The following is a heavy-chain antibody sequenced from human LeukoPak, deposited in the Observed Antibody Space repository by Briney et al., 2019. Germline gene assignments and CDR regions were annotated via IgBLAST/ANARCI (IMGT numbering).Heavy chain of an antibody. CDR1: GFTFSSYA. J-gene: IGHJ4*02. D-gene: IGHD5-12*01. V-gene: IGHV3-23*01. CDR3: TRSFRGYDFYYFDY. Sequence: RGSLRLSCAASGFTFSSYAMNWVRQAPGKGLEWVSSISGSGGSTFCTDSVKGRFTISRDNSKNTLYLQMNSLRADDTAVYYCTRSFRGYDFYYFDYWGQGILVTVSS. CDR2: ISGSGGST.